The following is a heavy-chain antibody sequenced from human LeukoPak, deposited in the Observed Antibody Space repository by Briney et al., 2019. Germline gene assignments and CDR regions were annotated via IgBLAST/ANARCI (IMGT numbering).Heavy chain of an antibody. CDR1: GGTFSSYA. D-gene: IGHD3-10*01. CDR2: IIPILGIA. V-gene: IGHV1-69*04. J-gene: IGHJ4*02. CDR3: ARDPRGSYGGNSGFRY. Sequence: AASVKVSCKASGGTFSSYAISWVRQAPGQGLEWMGRIIPILGIANYAQKFQGRVTITADKSTSTAYMELSSLRSEDTAVYYCARDPRGSYGGNSGFRYWGQGTLVTVSS.